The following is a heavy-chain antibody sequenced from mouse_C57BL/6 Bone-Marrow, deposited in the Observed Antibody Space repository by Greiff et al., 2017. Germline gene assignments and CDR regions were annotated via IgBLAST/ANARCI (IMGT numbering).Heavy chain of an antibody. V-gene: IGHV1-63*01. J-gene: IGHJ4*01. CDR2: IYPGGGYT. CDR1: GYTFTNYW. Sequence: QVHVKQSGAELVRPGTSVTMSCKASGYTFTNYWIGWAKQRPGHGLEWIGDIYPGGGYTNYNEKFKGKATLTADKSSSTAYMQFSSLTSEDSAIYYWARFDYDDYYAMDYWGQGTSVTVSS. D-gene: IGHD2-4*01. CDR3: ARFDYDDYYAMDY.